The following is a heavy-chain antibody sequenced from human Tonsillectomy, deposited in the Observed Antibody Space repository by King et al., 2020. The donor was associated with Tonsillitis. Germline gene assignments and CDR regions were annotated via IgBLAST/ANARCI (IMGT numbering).Heavy chain of an antibody. CDR3: ARYVSGSFDY. D-gene: IGHD1-26*01. Sequence: QLQESGPGVVKPSETLSLTCTVSGGYISSSDHYWAWIRQPPGKGLEWIGDMYYRGTLFYNPSPKSRITISGGTSENRFSLKLSSVTAADTAVYFCARYVSGSFDYWGQGALVTVSS. V-gene: IGHV4-39*01. CDR1: GGYISSSDHY. J-gene: IGHJ4*02. CDR2: MYYRGTL.